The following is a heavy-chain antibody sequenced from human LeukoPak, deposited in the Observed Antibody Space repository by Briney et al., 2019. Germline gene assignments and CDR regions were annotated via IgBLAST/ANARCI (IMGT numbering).Heavy chain of an antibody. Sequence: GESLQISCQGSGFSFTSYWIGWVRQVPGKGLVWMGIIYPGDSDTRYSPSFQGQVTISADKSISTAYLQWSSLKASDTAMYYCARKYSSSWHPFDYWGQGTLVTVSS. D-gene: IGHD6-13*01. V-gene: IGHV5-51*01. CDR2: IYPGDSDT. CDR3: ARKYSSSWHPFDY. CDR1: GFSFTSYW. J-gene: IGHJ4*02.